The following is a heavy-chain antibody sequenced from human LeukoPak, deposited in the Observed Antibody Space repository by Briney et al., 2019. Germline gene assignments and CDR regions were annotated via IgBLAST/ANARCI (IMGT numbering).Heavy chain of an antibody. J-gene: IGHJ6*03. CDR1: GFTFSSYW. Sequence: GGSLRLSCAASGFTFSSYWMSWVRQAPGKGLVWVSRINGDGSSTSYADSVKGRFTISRDNSKNTLYLQMNSLRAEDTAVYYCAKDSQHDYGDYATLYYYYYMDVWGKGATVTISS. CDR2: INGDGSST. CDR3: AKDSQHDYGDYATLYYYYYMDV. D-gene: IGHD4-17*01. V-gene: IGHV3-23*01.